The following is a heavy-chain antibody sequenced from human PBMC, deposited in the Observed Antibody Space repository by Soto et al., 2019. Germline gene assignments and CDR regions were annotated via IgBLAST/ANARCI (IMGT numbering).Heavy chain of an antibody. CDR2: ISNTSSYT. CDR1: GFSLSDYY. J-gene: IGHJ2*01. D-gene: IGHD5-12*01. CDR3: ARVRGYADYWYFDL. V-gene: IGHV3-11*06. Sequence: PGGSLRLSCAASGFSLSDYYMSWIRQAPGKGLEWVSHISNTSSYTKYADSVKGRFTISRDNAENSLYLQMNSLRAEDTAVYYCARVRGYADYWYFDLWGRGTLVTVSS.